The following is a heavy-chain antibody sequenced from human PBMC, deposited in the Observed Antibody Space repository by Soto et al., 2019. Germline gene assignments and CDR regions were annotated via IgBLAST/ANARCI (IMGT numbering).Heavy chain of an antibody. CDR1: GFTFSSYS. CDR3: ARTRWELRGWYFDY. V-gene: IGHV3-48*02. J-gene: IGHJ4*02. D-gene: IGHD1-26*01. CDR2: ISSSSSTI. Sequence: PGGSLRLSCAASGFTFSSYSMNWVRQAPGKGLEWVSYISSSSSTIYYADSVKGRFTISRDNAKNSLYLQMNSLRDEDTAVYYCARTRWELRGWYFDYWGQGTQVTVPQ.